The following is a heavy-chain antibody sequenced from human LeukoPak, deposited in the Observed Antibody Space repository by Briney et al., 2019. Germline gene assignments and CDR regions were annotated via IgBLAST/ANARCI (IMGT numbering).Heavy chain of an antibody. J-gene: IGHJ3*02. CDR2: INHSGST. CDR1: GGSFSGYY. CDR3: ARVDQYCSGGSCYSGNAFGI. V-gene: IGHV4-34*01. Sequence: SETLSLTCAVYGGSFSGYYWSWIRQPPGKGLEWIGEINHSGSTNYNPSLKSRVTISVDTSKNQFSLKLSSVTAADTAVYYCARVDQYCSGGSCYSGNAFGIWGQGTMVTVSS. D-gene: IGHD2-15*01.